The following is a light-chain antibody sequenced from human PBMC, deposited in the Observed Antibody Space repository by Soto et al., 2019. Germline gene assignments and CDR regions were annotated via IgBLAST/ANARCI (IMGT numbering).Light chain of an antibody. CDR3: QTWGTGFQF. V-gene: IGLV4-69*01. CDR2: LNNDGSH. CDR1: SGHSSYA. J-gene: IGLJ2*01. Sequence: VLTQSPSASASLGASVKLTCTLSSGHSSYAIAWHQQQPGKGPRYLMDLNNDGSHTKGDGIPDRFSGSSSGADRFLIISSLQSEDEADYYCQTWGTGFQFFGGGTKLTVL.